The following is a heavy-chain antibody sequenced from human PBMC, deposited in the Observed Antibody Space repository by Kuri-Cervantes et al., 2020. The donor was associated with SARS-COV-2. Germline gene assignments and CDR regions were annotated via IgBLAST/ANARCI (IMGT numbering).Heavy chain of an antibody. CDR3: ARAAIAPFGSGSWWFDP. D-gene: IGHD3-10*01. V-gene: IGHV4-31*11. J-gene: IGHJ5*02. Sequence: SETLSLTCAVPGRFISTGGYYWSWIRQHPGKGLEWIGYIYYTGSTYYNPSLRGRVSISLDMSKNQFSLNLSSVTAADTTVYYCARAAIAPFGSGSWWFDPWGQGTQVTVSS. CDR1: GRFISTGGYY. CDR2: IYYTGST.